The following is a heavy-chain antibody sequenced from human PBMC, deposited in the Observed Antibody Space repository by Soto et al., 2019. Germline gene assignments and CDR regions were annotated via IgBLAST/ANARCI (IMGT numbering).Heavy chain of an antibody. CDR2: INPSGGST. D-gene: IGHD3-3*01. CDR3: AREVSVSLDYYDFWSGYYTKGFDP. J-gene: IGHJ5*02. CDR1: GYTFTSYY. V-gene: IGHV1-46*03. Sequence: ASVKVSCKASGYTFTSYYMHWVRQAPGQGLEWMGIINPSGGSTSYAQKFQGRVTMTRDTSTSTVYMELSSLRSEDTAVYYCAREVSVSLDYYDFWSGYYTKGFDPWGQGTLVTVS.